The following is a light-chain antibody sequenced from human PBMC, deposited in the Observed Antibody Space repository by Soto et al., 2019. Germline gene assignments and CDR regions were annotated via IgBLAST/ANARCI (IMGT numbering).Light chain of an antibody. CDR2: DAS. J-gene: IGKJ1*01. Sequence: DIQMTQSPSSLSASVGNRVTITCQASQDIATYLNWYQQKPGKAPNLLIYDASNLETGVPSRFSGGGSGTHFTFTISNLQXEDIATYYCQQYDNLPPTWTFGQGTKVDIK. V-gene: IGKV1-33*01. CDR3: QQYDNLPPTWT. CDR1: QDIATY.